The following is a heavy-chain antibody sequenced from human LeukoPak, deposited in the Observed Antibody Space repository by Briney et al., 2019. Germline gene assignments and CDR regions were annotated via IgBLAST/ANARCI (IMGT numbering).Heavy chain of an antibody. CDR3: AKDDDWGRYKH. V-gene: IGHV3-23*01. CDR1: GFTFSSHG. J-gene: IGHJ1*01. Sequence: GGSLRLSCAASGFTFSSHGMNWVRQAPGKGLEWVSGISPSGGITYYTDSVKGRFTIPRDNSKNTQSLQMNSLRAEDTAVYYCAKDDDWGRYKHWGQGTLVTVSS. D-gene: IGHD3-16*01. CDR2: ISPSGGIT.